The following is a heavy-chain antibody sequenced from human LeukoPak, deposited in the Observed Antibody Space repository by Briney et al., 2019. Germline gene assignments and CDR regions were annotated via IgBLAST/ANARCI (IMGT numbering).Heavy chain of an antibody. J-gene: IGHJ4*02. CDR3: ARGQYSSSWYFFGY. Sequence: GGSLRLSCAASGFTFSSYAMHWVRQAPGKGLEWVAVISYDGSNKYYADSVKGRFTISRDNSKNTLYLQMNSLRAEDKAVYYCARGQYSSSWYFFGYWGQGTLVTVSS. D-gene: IGHD6-13*01. V-gene: IGHV3-30-3*01. CDR2: ISYDGSNK. CDR1: GFTFSSYA.